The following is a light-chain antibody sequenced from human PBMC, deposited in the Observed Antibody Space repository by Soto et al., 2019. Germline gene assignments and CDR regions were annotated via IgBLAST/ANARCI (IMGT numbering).Light chain of an antibody. Sequence: DIQMTQSPSTLSASGGDRVTITCRASQSLRWLAWYQQKPGKAPKPLIYVASSLQSGVPARLSGSGSGTEFTLTISSLLPDDFATYYGLQYNTYPWTFGQRTKVEIK. CDR2: VAS. CDR3: LQYNTYPWT. CDR1: QSLRW. J-gene: IGKJ1*01. V-gene: IGKV1-5*03.